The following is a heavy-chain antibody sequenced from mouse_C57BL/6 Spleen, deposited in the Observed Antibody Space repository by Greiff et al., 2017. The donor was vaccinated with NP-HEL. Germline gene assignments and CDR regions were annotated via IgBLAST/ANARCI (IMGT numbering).Heavy chain of an antibody. CDR3: AREEDPYGNYVAWFAY. Sequence: QVQLQQPGAELVKPGASVKLSCKASGYTFTSYWMHWVKQRPGQGLEWIGMIHPNSGSTNYNEKFKSKATLTVDKSSSTAYMQLSSLTSEDSAVYYCAREEDPYGNYVAWFAYWGQGTLVTVSA. CDR2: IHPNSGST. D-gene: IGHD2-1*01. V-gene: IGHV1-64*01. CDR1: GYTFTSYW. J-gene: IGHJ3*01.